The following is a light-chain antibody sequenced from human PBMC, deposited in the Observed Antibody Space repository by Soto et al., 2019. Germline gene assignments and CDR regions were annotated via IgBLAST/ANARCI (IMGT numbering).Light chain of an antibody. CDR1: QAISNS. Sequence: DIQMTQSPSSLSASVGDRVTITCRASQAISNSLAWYQQKPGKVPKVLIYAASTLQSGVPSRFSGSGSGTDFTLNITSLQPEDVATYFCQKYHSAPFTFGPGTKLDIK. V-gene: IGKV1-27*01. CDR2: AAS. J-gene: IGKJ3*01. CDR3: QKYHSAPFT.